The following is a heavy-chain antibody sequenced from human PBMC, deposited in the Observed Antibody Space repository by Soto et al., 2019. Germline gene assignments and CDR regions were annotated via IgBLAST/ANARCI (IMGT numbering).Heavy chain of an antibody. J-gene: IGHJ6*02. Sequence: SETLSLTCAISGDSVSSNSAAWNWNRQAPSRGLEWLGRTYYRSKWYNDYAVSVKSRITINPDTSKNQFSLQLNSVTPEDTAVYYCARDSNDYSNYYYYYGMDVWGQGTTVTVSS. CDR2: TYYRSKWYN. CDR3: ARDSNDYSNYYYYYGMDV. CDR1: GDSVSSNSAA. D-gene: IGHD4-4*01. V-gene: IGHV6-1*01.